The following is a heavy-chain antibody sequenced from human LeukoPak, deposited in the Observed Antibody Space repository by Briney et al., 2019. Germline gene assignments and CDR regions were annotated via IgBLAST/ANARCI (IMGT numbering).Heavy chain of an antibody. CDR3: ARVVVNGGDYFDY. D-gene: IGHD2-15*01. J-gene: IGHJ4*02. V-gene: IGHV1-2*02. CDR2: INPNSGGT. CDR1: GYTFTGYY. Sequence: ASVKVSCKASGYTFTGYYMHWVRQAPGQGLEWMGWINPNSGGTNYAQKFQGRVTMTRDTCISTAYMELSRLRSDDTAVYYCARVVVNGGDYFDYWGQGTLVTVSS.